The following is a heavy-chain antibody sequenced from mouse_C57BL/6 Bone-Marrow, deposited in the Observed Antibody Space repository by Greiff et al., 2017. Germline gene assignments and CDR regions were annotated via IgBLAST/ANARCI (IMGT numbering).Heavy chain of an antibody. Sequence: QVQLQQPGAELVKPGASVKLSCKASGYTFTSYWMHWVKQRPGQGLEWIGMIHPNSGSTNYNEKFKSKATLTVDKSSSTAYMQLSSLTSEDSAVYYGARPDDGSGGFAYWGQGTLVTVSA. D-gene: IGHD1-1*01. CDR1: GYTFTSYW. V-gene: IGHV1-64*01. CDR2: IHPNSGST. CDR3: ARPDDGSGGFAY. J-gene: IGHJ3*01.